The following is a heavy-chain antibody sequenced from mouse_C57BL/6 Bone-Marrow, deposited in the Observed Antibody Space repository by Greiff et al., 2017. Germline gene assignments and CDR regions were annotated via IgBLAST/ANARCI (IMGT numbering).Heavy chain of an antibody. J-gene: IGHJ3*01. D-gene: IGHD2-5*01. V-gene: IGHV2-6-1*01. CDR1: GFSLTSYG. Sequence: VQLQQSGPGLVAPSQSLSITCTVSGFSLTSYGVHWVRQPPGKGLEWLVVIWSDGSTTYNSALKSRLSISKDNSKSQVFLKMNSLQTDDTAMYYCARHAYYSNYEGFAYWGQGTLVTVSA. CDR2: IWSDGST. CDR3: ARHAYYSNYEGFAY.